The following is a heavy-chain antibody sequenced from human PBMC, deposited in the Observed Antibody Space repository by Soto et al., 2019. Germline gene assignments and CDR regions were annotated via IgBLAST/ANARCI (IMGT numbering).Heavy chain of an antibody. CDR1: GFTVSNTY. J-gene: IGHJ5*02. D-gene: IGHD6-19*01. CDR3: ARDARSSGWFGSFDP. V-gene: IGHV3-53*01. CDR2: MYSGGST. Sequence: EVQLVESGGGLIQPGGSLRLSCVASGFTVSNTYVSWVRQAPGKGLEWLSLMYSGGSTYYGHSVKGRFTISRDNSKNTLYLHLNSLRVDDTAVYYCARDARSSGWFGSFDPWGQGTLVTVSS.